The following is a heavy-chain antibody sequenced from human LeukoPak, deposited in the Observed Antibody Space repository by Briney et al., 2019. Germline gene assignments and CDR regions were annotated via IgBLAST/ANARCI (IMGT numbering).Heavy chain of an antibody. CDR2: ISGSGGST. Sequence: PGGSLRLSCAAFGFTFSSYAMSWVRQAPGKGLDWVSTISGSGGSTYYADSVKGRFTISRDNSKNTLYLQMNSLRAEDTAVYYCAKGRGYCTNDVCPVFDWGQGTLVTVSS. CDR3: AKGRGYCTNDVCPVFD. CDR1: GFTFSSYA. V-gene: IGHV3-23*01. J-gene: IGHJ4*02. D-gene: IGHD2-8*01.